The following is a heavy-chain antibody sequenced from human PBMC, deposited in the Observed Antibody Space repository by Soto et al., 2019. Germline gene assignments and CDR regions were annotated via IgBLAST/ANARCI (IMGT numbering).Heavy chain of an antibody. D-gene: IGHD3-10*01. CDR3: ARAYYGSVKDLKHTSYFDY. J-gene: IGHJ4*02. CDR2: IYSGGST. CDR1: GFTVSSNY. Sequence: GGSLRLSCAASGFTVSSNYMSWVRQAPGKGLEWVSVIYSGGSTYYADSVKGRFTISRDNSKNTLYLQMNSLRAEDTAVYYCARAYYGSVKDLKHTSYFDYWGQGTLVTVSS. V-gene: IGHV3-66*01.